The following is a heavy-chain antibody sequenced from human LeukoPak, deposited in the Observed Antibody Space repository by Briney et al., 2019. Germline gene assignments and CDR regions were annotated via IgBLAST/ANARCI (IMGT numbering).Heavy chain of an antibody. V-gene: IGHV3-23*01. Sequence: GGTLRLSCAASGFTFSSYGMSWVRQAPGKGLEWVSAISGSGGSTYYADSVKGRFTISRDNSKNTLYLQMNSLRAEDTAVYYCVRNPDDPSYFYYMDVWGNGTTVTVSS. CDR3: VRNPDDPSYFYYMDV. CDR1: GFTFSSYG. CDR2: ISGSGGST. J-gene: IGHJ6*03.